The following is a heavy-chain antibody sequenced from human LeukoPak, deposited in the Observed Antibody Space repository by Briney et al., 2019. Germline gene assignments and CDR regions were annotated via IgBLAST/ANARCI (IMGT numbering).Heavy chain of an antibody. D-gene: IGHD6-19*01. Sequence: SETLSLTCTVSGGSISSYYWSWIRQPPGKGLEWIGYIYYSGSTNYNPSLKSRVTISVDTSKNQFSLKLSSVTAADTAVYYCARDSSGWYFRIKGFDPWGQGTLVTVSS. V-gene: IGHV4-59*12. CDR1: GGSISSYY. CDR2: IYYSGST. CDR3: ARDSSGWYFRIKGFDP. J-gene: IGHJ5*02.